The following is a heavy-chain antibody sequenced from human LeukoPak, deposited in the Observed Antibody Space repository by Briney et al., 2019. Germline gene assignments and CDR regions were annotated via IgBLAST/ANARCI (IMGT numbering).Heavy chain of an antibody. J-gene: IGHJ4*02. D-gene: IGHD5-24*01. V-gene: IGHV1-69*13. CDR1: GGTFSSYA. CDR3: AREGMATPGSHY. CDR2: IIPIFGTA. Sequence: SVKVSCKASGGTFSSYAISWVRQAPGQGLEWMGGIIPIFGTANYAQKFQGRVTITADESTSTAYMELSSLRSEDTAVYYCAREGMATPGSHYWGQGTLVTVSS.